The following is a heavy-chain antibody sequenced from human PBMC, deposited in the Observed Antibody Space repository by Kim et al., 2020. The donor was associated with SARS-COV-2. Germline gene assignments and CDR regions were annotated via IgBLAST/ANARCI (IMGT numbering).Heavy chain of an antibody. V-gene: IGHV4-59*01. CDR1: GGSISSYY. CDR3: ARDFSGSSVAPFDI. D-gene: IGHD2-15*01. CDR2: FFYRGIT. Sequence: SETLSLTCTISGGSISSYYWSWILQPPGKGLEWIGYFFYRGITNNNPSLRSRVTISVDTSKNQFSLRLSSVTAADTAVYYCARDFSGSSVAPFDIWGQGT. J-gene: IGHJ3*02.